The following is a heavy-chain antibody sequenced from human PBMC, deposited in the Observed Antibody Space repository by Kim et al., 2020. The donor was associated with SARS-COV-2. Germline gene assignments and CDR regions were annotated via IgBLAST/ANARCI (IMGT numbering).Heavy chain of an antibody. J-gene: IGHJ4*02. D-gene: IGHD3-9*01. CDR2: TYHRSKWYD. CDR3: ARGRYGWDVSQFEY. Sequence: SQTLSLTCAISGDSVSSTTTAWNWIRQSPSRGLEWLGRTYHRSKWYDDYAPSVKGRMTINPDTSKNQFSLHLNSVTPEDTGVYFCARGRYGWDVSQFEYWGQGILVTVSS. V-gene: IGHV6-1*01. CDR1: GDSVSSTTTA.